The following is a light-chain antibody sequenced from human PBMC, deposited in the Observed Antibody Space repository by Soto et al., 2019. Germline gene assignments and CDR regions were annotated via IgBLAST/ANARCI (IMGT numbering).Light chain of an antibody. J-gene: IGKJ3*01. CDR1: QSVGSH. V-gene: IGKV3-15*01. CDR2: GAS. CDR3: QQYDNWPPFT. Sequence: EIVMTQSPVTLSVSPGERATLSCRASQSVGSHLAWYQQRPGQAPRLLIYGASYRATGIPPRFSGSGSGTDFTLTISSLQSEDCAVYYCQQYDNWPPFTFGPGTKVDSK.